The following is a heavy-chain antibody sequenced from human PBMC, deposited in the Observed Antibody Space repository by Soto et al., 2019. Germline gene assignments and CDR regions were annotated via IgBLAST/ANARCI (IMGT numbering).Heavy chain of an antibody. CDR1: GYSLTELS. J-gene: IGHJ5*02. Sequence: ASVKVSCKVSGYSLTELSMHLVRQAPGKGLEWMGGFDPEDGETIYAQKFQGRVTMTEDTSTDTAYMELSSLRSEDTAVYYCATDVYCSSTSCYAGGNWFDPWGQGTLVTVSS. CDR3: ATDVYCSSTSCYAGGNWFDP. D-gene: IGHD2-2*01. CDR2: FDPEDGET. V-gene: IGHV1-24*01.